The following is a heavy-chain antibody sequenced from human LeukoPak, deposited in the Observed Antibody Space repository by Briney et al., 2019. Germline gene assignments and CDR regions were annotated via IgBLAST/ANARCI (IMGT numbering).Heavy chain of an antibody. Sequence: PGGSLRLSCAASGFTFSSYGMHWVRQAPGKGLEWVAVISYDGSNKYYADSVKGRFTISRDNSKNTLYLQMNSLRAEDTAVYYCAKDLSPERFGELFDYWGQGTLVTVSS. J-gene: IGHJ4*02. CDR2: ISYDGSNK. D-gene: IGHD3-10*01. CDR3: AKDLSPERFGELFDY. V-gene: IGHV3-30*18. CDR1: GFTFSSYG.